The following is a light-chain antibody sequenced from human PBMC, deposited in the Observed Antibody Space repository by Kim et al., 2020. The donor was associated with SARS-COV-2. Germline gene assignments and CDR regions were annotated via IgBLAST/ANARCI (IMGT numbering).Light chain of an antibody. Sequence: GQSCTISCTGTSSDVGGYNYVSWYQQHPGKAPKLMIFDVSNRPSGVSNRFSGSKSANTASLTISGLQAEDEADYYCSSYTSSSTYVFGTGTKVTVL. CDR1: SSDVGGYNY. CDR3: SSYTSSSTYV. CDR2: DVS. V-gene: IGLV2-14*03. J-gene: IGLJ1*01.